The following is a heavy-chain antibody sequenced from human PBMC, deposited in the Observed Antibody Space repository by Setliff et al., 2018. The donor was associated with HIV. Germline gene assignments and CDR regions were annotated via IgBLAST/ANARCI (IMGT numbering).Heavy chain of an antibody. J-gene: IGHJ4*02. V-gene: IGHV1-69*13. CDR2: IIPMFGTA. D-gene: IGHD1-26*01. CDR3: AREGNSGHGGQIEFDY. Sequence: SVKVSCKASGDTFRSRAFNWVRQAPGQGPEWMGGIIPMFGTANYAQNFQGRVTITADESTSTVYMELSSLRSDDTALYYCAREGNSGHGGQIEFDYWGQGTLVTVSS. CDR1: GDTFRSRA.